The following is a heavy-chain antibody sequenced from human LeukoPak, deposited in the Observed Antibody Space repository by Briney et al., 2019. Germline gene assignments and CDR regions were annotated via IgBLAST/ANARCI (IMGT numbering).Heavy chain of an antibody. D-gene: IGHD6-13*01. V-gene: IGHV5-51*01. Sequence: GESLKISCKGSGYNFTNHWIGWVRQMPGKGLEWMGIIHPGDSDTRYSPSFQGQVTMSADKSSNTAYLQWSSLKASDTAMYYCARLLFFSSSWVFDYWGQGTLVTVSS. J-gene: IGHJ4*02. CDR2: IHPGDSDT. CDR1: GYNFTNHW. CDR3: ARLLFFSSSWVFDY.